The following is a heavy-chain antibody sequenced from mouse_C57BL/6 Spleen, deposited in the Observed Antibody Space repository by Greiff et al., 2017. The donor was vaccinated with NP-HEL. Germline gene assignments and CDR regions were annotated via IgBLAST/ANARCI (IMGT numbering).Heavy chain of an antibody. CDR2: ISNGGGST. V-gene: IGHV5-12*01. Sequence: EVQGVESGGGLVQPGGSLKLSCAASGFTFSDYYMYWVRQTPEKRLEWVAYISNGGGSTYYPDTVKGRFTISRDNAKNTLYLQMSRLKSEDTAMYYCAIYYYGSSYDAMDYWGQGTSVTVSS. D-gene: IGHD1-1*01. CDR3: AIYYYGSSYDAMDY. J-gene: IGHJ4*01. CDR1: GFTFSDYY.